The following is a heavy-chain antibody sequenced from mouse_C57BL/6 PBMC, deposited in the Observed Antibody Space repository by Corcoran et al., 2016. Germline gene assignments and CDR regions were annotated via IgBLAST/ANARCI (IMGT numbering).Heavy chain of an antibody. CDR3: APRDVGDYAMDY. V-gene: IGHV1-26*01. CDR2: INPNNGGT. J-gene: IGHJ4*01. Sequence: EVQLQQSGPELVKPGASVKISCKASGYTFTDYYMNWVKQSHGKSLEWIGDINPNNGGTSYNQKFKGKATLTVDKSSSTAYMELRSLTSEDSAVYYCAPRDVGDYAMDYWGQGTSVTVSS. CDR1: GYTFTDYY. D-gene: IGHD3-3*01.